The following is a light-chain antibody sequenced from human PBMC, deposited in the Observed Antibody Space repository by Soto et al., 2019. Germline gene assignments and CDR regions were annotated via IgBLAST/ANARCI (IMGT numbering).Light chain of an antibody. CDR1: QSGGNSH. J-gene: IGKJ5*01. CDR2: GAS. V-gene: IGKV3-20*01. Sequence: CRVGLCVAPGERGTLSCRASQSGGNSHVAWYQQRRGLPPRLLIYGASNRATGIPDRFSGSGSGADFTLPSSRLDPEDSAVNYCHQYGNSPPATFGHGTRLEIK. CDR3: HQYGNSPPAT.